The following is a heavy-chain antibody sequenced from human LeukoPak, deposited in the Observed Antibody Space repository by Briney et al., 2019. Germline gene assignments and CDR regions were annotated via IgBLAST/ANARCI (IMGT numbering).Heavy chain of an antibody. D-gene: IGHD2-15*01. J-gene: IGHJ6*03. CDR3: ARGLRRGRSGGNYYMDV. V-gene: IGHV1-8*01. CDR1: GYTFTSYD. CDR2: MNPNSGNT. Sequence: ASVKVSCKASGYTFTSYDINWVRQATGQGLEWMGWMNPNSGNTGYAQKFQGRVTMTRNTSISTAYMELSSLRSEDTAVYYCARGLRRGRSGGNYYMDVWGKGTTVTISS.